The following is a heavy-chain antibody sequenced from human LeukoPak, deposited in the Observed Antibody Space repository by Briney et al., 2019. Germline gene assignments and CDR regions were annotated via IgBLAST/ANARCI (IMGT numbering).Heavy chain of an antibody. D-gene: IGHD2-2*01. CDR3: ARYCSSTSCFQSGGHYYGMDV. CDR1: GGSISSGGYS. J-gene: IGHJ6*04. CDR2: IYHSGST. V-gene: IGHV4-30-2*01. Sequence: PSQTLSLTCAVSGGSISSGGYSWSWIRQPPGKGLEWIGYIYHSGSTYYNPSLKSRVTMSVDRSKNQFSLKLSSVTAADTAVYYCARYCSSTSCFQSGGHYYGMDVWGKGTTVTVSS.